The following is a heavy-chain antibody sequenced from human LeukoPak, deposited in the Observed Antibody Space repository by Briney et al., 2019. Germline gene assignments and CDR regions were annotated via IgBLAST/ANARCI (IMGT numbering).Heavy chain of an antibody. J-gene: IGHJ3*02. CDR3: ARYSQLVQAFDI. Sequence: GGSLRLSCAASGFTVSSNYMSWVRQAPGKGLEWVAVIWYDGSNKYYADSVKGRFTISRDNSKNTLYLQMNSLRAEDTAVYYCARYSQLVQAFDIWGQGTMVTVSS. CDR2: IWYDGSNK. V-gene: IGHV3-33*08. CDR1: GFTVSSNY. D-gene: IGHD6-6*01.